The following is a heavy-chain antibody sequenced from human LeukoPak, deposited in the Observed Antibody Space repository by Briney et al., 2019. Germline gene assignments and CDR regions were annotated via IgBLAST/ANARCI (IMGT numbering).Heavy chain of an antibody. J-gene: IGHJ4*02. D-gene: IGHD6-19*01. CDR1: GYTFTSYD. V-gene: IGHV1-8*01. CDR2: MNPNSGNT. Sequence: GASVKVSCKASGYTFTSYDINWVRQATGQGLEWMGWMNPNSGNTGYAQKFQGRVTMTRNTSISTAYMELGSLRSEDTAVYYCARGRRQWLVSFDYWGQGTLVTVSS. CDR3: ARGRRQWLVSFDY.